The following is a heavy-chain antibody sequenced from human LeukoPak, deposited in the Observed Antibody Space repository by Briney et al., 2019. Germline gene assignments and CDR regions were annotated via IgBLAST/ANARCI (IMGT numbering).Heavy chain of an antibody. CDR1: GFTFSDYY. J-gene: IGHJ4*02. Sequence: KPGGSLRLSCAASGFTFSDYYMSWIRQAPGKGLKWVSYISSSSSYTNYADSVKGRFTISRDNAKNSLYLQMNSLRAEDTAVYYCARDGYSSSWYWFDYWGQGTLVTVSS. CDR2: ISSSSSYT. V-gene: IGHV3-11*06. D-gene: IGHD6-13*01. CDR3: ARDGYSSSWYWFDY.